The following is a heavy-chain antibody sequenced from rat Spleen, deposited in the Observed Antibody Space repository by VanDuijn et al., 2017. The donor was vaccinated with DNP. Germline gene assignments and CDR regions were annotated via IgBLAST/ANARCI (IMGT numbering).Heavy chain of an antibody. CDR1: GFTFSDYY. CDR3: TKDGRAMDA. J-gene: IGHJ4*01. CDR2: IGSPAYAP. V-gene: IGHV5-20*01. D-gene: IGHD1-4*01. Sequence: EVQLVESGGGLVQPGRSLKLSCAASGFTFSDYYMAWVRQAPTKGLEWVAYIGSPAYAPYYTDSVKGRFTISRDNARSTLYLQMESLRSEDTATYFCTKDGRAMDAWGQGTSVTVSS.